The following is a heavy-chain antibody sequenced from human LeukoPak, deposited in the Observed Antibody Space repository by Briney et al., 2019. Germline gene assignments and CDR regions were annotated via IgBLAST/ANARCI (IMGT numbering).Heavy chain of an antibody. D-gene: IGHD3-22*01. V-gene: IGHV4-4*07. Sequence: SETLSLTCTVSGDSISSYYWSWIRQPAGKGLEWIGRIYTSGSTNYNPSLKSRVTMSVDTSRNQFSLKLSSVTAADTAVYYCARDSNYYDSSGSFPVDIWGQGTMVTVSS. CDR2: IYTSGST. CDR3: ARDSNYYDSSGSFPVDI. J-gene: IGHJ3*02. CDR1: GDSISSYY.